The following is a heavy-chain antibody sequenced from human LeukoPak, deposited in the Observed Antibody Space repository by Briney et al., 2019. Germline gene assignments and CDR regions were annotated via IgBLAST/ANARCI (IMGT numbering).Heavy chain of an antibody. CDR3: ARGQDYWNPFDY. Sequence: ASVKVSCKASGYTFTNYYIHWVRQAPGQGLEWMGTINPSDDTTTYAQKFQGSLTMTRDTSTSTVHIELSSLRSEDTAVYYCARGQDYWNPFDYWGQGTLVTVSS. CDR2: INPSDDTT. J-gene: IGHJ4*02. V-gene: IGHV1-46*01. D-gene: IGHD1-1*01. CDR1: GYTFTNYY.